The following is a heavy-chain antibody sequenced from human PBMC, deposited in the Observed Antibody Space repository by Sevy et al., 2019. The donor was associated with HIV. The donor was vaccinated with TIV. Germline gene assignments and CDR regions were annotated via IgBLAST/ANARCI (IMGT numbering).Heavy chain of an antibody. V-gene: IGHV3-30*02. Sequence: GGSLRLSCAASGFTFSNHAMHWVRQAPGKGLEWVAFIRYDGSNEYYADSVKGRFTISRDNAKSSLYLQMNSLRAEDTAVYYCARTGCSITSCLTADAFDIWGQGTLVTVSS. J-gene: IGHJ3*02. CDR1: GFTFSNHA. D-gene: IGHD2-2*01. CDR2: IRYDGSNE. CDR3: ARTGCSITSCLTADAFDI.